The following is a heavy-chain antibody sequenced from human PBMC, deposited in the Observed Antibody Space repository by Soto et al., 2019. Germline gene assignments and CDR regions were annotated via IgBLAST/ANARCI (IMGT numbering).Heavy chain of an antibody. CDR1: GASTVSHYH. V-gene: IGHV4-30-4*08. CDR3: ARERTLMTRASYYGMDV. D-gene: IGHD4-17*01. J-gene: IGHJ6*02. CDR2: IFNSGTT. Sequence: LSLTCSVSGASTVSHYHWTWIRQPPGKGLEWMGYIFNSGTTFYNPSLTSRLSISMDTFGNHFSLKLSSVTAADTAVYYCARERTLMTRASYYGMDVWGQGTTVTVSS.